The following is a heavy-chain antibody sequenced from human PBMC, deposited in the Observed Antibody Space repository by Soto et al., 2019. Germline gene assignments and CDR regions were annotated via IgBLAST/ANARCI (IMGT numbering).Heavy chain of an antibody. D-gene: IGHD6-13*01. Sequence: QVQLVQSGAEVKKPGSSVKVSCKASGGTFSSYAISWVRQAPGQGLEWMGGIIPIFGTANYAQKFQGRVTITADESTSSAYMELSSLRSEDTAVYYCARDLGGAAAGAPLYCYGMDVWGQGTTVTVSS. CDR1: GGTFSSYA. CDR3: ARDLGGAAAGAPLYCYGMDV. J-gene: IGHJ6*02. V-gene: IGHV1-69*01. CDR2: IIPIFGTA.